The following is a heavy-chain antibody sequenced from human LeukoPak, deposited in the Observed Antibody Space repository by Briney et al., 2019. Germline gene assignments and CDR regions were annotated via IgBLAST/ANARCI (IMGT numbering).Heavy chain of an antibody. CDR1: GFTFSNAW. CDR2: IKSKTDGGTT. Sequence: GGSLRLSCAASGFTFSNAWMSWVRQAPGKGLEWVGRIKSKTDGGTTDYAAPVKGRFTISRDDSKSIAYLQMNSLKTEDTAVYYCTRGDGGKVPGAFDIWGQGTMVTVSS. V-gene: IGHV3-15*01. D-gene: IGHD4-23*01. CDR3: TRGDGGKVPGAFDI. J-gene: IGHJ3*02.